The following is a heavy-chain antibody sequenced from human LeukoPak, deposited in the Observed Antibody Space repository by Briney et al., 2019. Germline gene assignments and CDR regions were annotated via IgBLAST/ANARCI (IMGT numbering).Heavy chain of an antibody. D-gene: IGHD1-26*01. J-gene: IGHJ4*02. CDR3: AKGGKWDVTPFDY. Sequence: GGSLRLSCAASGFTFTSYSMNWVRQAPGKGLEWVSTISGGGGSTYYADSVKGRFTISRDNSKNTLYLQVNSLRAEDTAVYYFAKGGKWDVTPFDYWGQGTLVTVSS. V-gene: IGHV3-23*01. CDR2: ISGGGGST. CDR1: GFTFTSYS.